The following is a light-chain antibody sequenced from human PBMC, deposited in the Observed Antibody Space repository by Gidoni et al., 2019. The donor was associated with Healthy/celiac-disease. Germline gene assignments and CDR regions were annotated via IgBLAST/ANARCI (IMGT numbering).Light chain of an antibody. J-gene: IGLJ2*01. CDR2: SNN. CDR3: AAWDDSLNGHVV. V-gene: IGLV1-44*01. Sequence: QSVLPQPPSASGTPGQRVTISCSGSSSNIGSNTVNWYQQLPGTAPKLLIYSNNQRPSGVPDRFSVSKSGTSASLAISGLQSEDEADYYCAAWDDSLNGHVVFGGGTKLTVL. CDR1: SSNIGSNT.